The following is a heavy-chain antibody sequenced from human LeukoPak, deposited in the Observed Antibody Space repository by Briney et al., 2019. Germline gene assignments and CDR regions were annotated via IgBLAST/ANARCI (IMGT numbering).Heavy chain of an antibody. D-gene: IGHD3-10*01. Sequence: TGGSLRLSCAVSGFTFTDYWFHWVRQAPGKGLEWVSRVKSDGGGINYGDSVKGRFTMSRDNAKNTLYLQMNSLRAEDTAVNYCARQAGSGFDYWGQGSLVTVSS. CDR3: ARQAGSGFDY. CDR2: VKSDGGGI. CDR1: GFTFTDYW. V-gene: IGHV3-74*01. J-gene: IGHJ4*02.